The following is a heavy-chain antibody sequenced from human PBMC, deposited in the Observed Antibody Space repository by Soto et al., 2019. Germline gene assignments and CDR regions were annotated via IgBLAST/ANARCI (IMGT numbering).Heavy chain of an antibody. Sequence: SQSMSLTCTVSAGSISSSSYYWDWIRQPPGKGLEWIGSIYYTGSTYYNPSLKSRVTISVDTSKHQFSLKLSSVTAADTAVSYCARQASTTVTIFDYWGQGTLVTVSS. J-gene: IGHJ4*02. V-gene: IGHV4-39*01. CDR2: IYYTGST. CDR3: ARQASTTVTIFDY. CDR1: AGSISSSSYY. D-gene: IGHD4-17*01.